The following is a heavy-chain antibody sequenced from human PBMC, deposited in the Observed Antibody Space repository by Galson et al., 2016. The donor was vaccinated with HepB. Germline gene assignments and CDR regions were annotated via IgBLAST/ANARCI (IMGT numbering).Heavy chain of an antibody. Sequence: SLRLSCAASGFTFSGHSMSWVRQAPGKGLEWVSSIGRTNSYMYYADSVKGRFTVSRDNAKNSLYLQMNSLRAEDTAVYYCAREGSTIFGMVPEDWGQGTLVTVSS. V-gene: IGHV3-21*01. CDR1: GFTFSGHS. D-gene: IGHD3-3*01. CDR2: IGRTNSYM. CDR3: AREGSTIFGMVPED. J-gene: IGHJ4*02.